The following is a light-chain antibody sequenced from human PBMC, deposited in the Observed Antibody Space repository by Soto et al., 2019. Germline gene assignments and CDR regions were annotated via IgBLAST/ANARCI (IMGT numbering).Light chain of an antibody. CDR1: HSVSMH. CDR2: DPS. CDR3: QPRGNWPTGFT. V-gene: IGKV3-11*01. Sequence: IVLTHSPATLSFSPGERATLSFRAIHSVSMHLAWYQQKPVQAPRLLIYDPSNRATGIPARFSGTASGTDFTLTTSSLEPEDFAVSSCQPRGNWPTGFTSGPATPVDIK. J-gene: IGKJ3*01.